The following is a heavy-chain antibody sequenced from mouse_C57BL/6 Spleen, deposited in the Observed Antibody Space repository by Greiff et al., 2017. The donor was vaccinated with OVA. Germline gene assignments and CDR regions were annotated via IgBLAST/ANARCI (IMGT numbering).Heavy chain of an antibody. D-gene: IGHD2-4*01. Sequence: EVQLQESGPGLVKPSQSLSLTCSVTGYSITSGYYWNWIRQFPGNKLEWMGYISYDGSNNYNPSLKNRISITRDTSKNQFFLKLNSVTTEDTATYYCDRGLQGFAYWGQGTLVTVSA. CDR3: DRGLQGFAY. CDR1: GYSITSGYY. J-gene: IGHJ3*01. V-gene: IGHV3-6*01. CDR2: ISYDGSN.